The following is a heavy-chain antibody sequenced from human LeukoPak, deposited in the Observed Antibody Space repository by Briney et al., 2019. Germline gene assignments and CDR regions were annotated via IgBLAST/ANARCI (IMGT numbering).Heavy chain of an antibody. Sequence: SQTLSLTCRVSGGSISSYYWSCIRQPPGKGLEWNGYISYSGSTNYKPSLKSRLTISVDTSKNQFSLKLTSVTAADTAVYYCARKGPSAAATVDYWGQGTLVTVSS. V-gene: IGHV4-59*01. CDR3: ARKGPSAAATVDY. D-gene: IGHD6-13*01. J-gene: IGHJ4*02. CDR1: GGSISSYY. CDR2: ISYSGST.